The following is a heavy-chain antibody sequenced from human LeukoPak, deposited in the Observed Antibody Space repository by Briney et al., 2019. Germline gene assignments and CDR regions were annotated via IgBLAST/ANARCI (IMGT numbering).Heavy chain of an antibody. V-gene: IGHV1-8*01. D-gene: IGHD3-10*01. CDR1: GYTFTSYD. Sequence: AAGKVSCKASGYTFTSYDINWVRQATGQGLEWMGWMNPNSGNTGYAHKFQGRVTMTSNTSISTAYMQLSSLRSEDTAVYYCARKGEYYYRSGSYYELDSWGQGTLVTVSS. CDR3: ARKGEYYYRSGSYYELDS. CDR2: MNPNSGNT. J-gene: IGHJ4*02.